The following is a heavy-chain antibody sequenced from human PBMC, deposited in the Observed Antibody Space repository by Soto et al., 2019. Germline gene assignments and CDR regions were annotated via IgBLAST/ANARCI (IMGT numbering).Heavy chain of an antibody. CDR1: GGSISSYY. D-gene: IGHD6-13*01. J-gene: IGHJ4*02. V-gene: IGHV4-59*01. Sequence: SETLSLTCTVSGGSISSYYWSWIRQPPGKGLEWIGYIYYSGSTNYNPSLKSRVTISVDTSKNQFSLKLSSVTAADTAVYYCARWGSSWFFDYWGQGTLVTVPQ. CDR3: ARWGSSWFFDY. CDR2: IYYSGST.